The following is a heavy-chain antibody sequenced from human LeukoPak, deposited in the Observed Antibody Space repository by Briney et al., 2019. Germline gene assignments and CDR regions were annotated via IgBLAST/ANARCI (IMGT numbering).Heavy chain of an antibody. J-gene: IGHJ4*02. Sequence: SETLSLTCAVYGGSFRGYYWSWIRQPPGKGLEWIGEINHSGSTNYNPSLKSRVTISVDTSKNQFSLKLSSVTAGDTAVYYCARVGSLDYYGSGSYYPDWGQGTLVTVSS. CDR3: ARVGSLDYYGSGSYYPD. V-gene: IGHV4-34*01. D-gene: IGHD3-10*01. CDR2: INHSGST. CDR1: GGSFRGYY.